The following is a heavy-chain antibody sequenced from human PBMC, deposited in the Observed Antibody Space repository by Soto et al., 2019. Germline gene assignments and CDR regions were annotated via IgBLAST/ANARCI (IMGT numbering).Heavy chain of an antibody. J-gene: IGHJ4*02. V-gene: IGHV3-74*01. CDR1: GYTFGNHW. Sequence: GGSLRLSCAVAGYTFGNHWMHWVRQAPGKGLEWVSRMNSDGSLINYADSVKGRFTVSRDNARNTLYLQMNSLRVEDTAVYYCATAEVDYWGPGTLVTV. CDR3: ATAEVDY. CDR2: MNSDGSLI.